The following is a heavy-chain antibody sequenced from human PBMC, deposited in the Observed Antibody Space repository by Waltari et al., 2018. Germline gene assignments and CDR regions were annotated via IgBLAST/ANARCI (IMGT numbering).Heavy chain of an antibody. CDR2: IRYDGSNK. J-gene: IGHJ4*02. CDR3: AKSQYGALLPDY. D-gene: IGHD3-10*01. CDR1: GFTFSSYG. V-gene: IGHV3-30*02. Sequence: QVQLVESGGGVVQPGGSLRLSCAASGFTFSSYGMHWVRQAPGKGLEWVAFIRYDGSNKYYADSVKGRFTISRDNSKNTLYLQMNSLRAEDTAVYYCAKSQYGALLPDYWGQGTLVTVSS.